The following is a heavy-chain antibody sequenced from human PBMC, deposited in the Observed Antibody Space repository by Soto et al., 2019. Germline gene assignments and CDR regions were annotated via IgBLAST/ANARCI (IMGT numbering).Heavy chain of an antibody. Sequence: SETLSLTCTVSGGSIRSYYWSWIRQPPGKGLEWIGYIYYSGSTNYNPSLKSRVTISVDTSKNQFSLKLNSMTAAYTAVYYCARHNYGSGSTYFDYWGQGTLVTVSS. CDR3: ARHNYGSGSTYFDY. CDR1: GGSIRSYY. CDR2: IYYSGST. J-gene: IGHJ4*02. V-gene: IGHV4-59*08. D-gene: IGHD3-10*01.